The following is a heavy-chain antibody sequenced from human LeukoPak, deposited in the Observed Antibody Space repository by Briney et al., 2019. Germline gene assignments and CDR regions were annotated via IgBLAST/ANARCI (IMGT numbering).Heavy chain of an antibody. CDR3: ARESVDYYDTQRYCFDY. D-gene: IGHD3-22*01. V-gene: IGHV1-18*01. CDR1: GYTFTSYG. J-gene: IGHJ4*02. CDR2: ISAYNGNT. Sequence: ASVKVSCKASGYTFTSYGISWVRQAPGQGLEWMGWISAYNGNTNYAQKLQGRVTMTTDTPTSTAYMELRSLRSDDTAVYYCARESVDYYDTQRYCFDYWGQGTLVTVSS.